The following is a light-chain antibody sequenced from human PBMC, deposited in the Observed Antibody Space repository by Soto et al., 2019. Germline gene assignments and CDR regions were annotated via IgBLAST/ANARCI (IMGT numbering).Light chain of an antibody. CDR1: QAISSY. CDR3: HKYNPAPT. Sequence: DIQLTQSTSSLSASVGDRVTITCRASQAISSYLAWYQQKPGKVPELLIYATSTLQSAAPSRFSGSVSGTDFTLTISSLQPADAATYYIHKYNPAPTFGGGTKLEIK. V-gene: IGKV1-27*01. J-gene: IGKJ4*01. CDR2: ATS.